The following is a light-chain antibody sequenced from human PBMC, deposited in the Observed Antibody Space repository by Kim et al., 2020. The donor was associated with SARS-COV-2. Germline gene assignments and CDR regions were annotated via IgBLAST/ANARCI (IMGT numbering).Light chain of an antibody. CDR3: NSRDSSGNHYV. CDR1: SLRTYY. Sequence: SSELTQDPAVSVALGQTVSFTCQGDSLRTYYAGWYQQKPGQAPVLVIYGKNNRPSGIPDRFSGSSSGDTASLTITGAQAEDEADYYCNSRDSSGNHYVFGTGTKVTVL. CDR2: GKN. J-gene: IGLJ1*01. V-gene: IGLV3-19*01.